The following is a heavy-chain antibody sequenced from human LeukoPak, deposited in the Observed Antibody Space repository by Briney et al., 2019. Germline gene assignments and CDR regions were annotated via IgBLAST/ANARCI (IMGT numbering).Heavy chain of an antibody. V-gene: IGHV3-74*01. CDR2: INSDGSSI. Sequence: PGGSLRLSCAASGFTFSSYWMHWVRQAPGRGLVWVSRINSDGSSISYADSVKGRFTISRENAKNTLYLQMSSLRAEDTAVYYCARVFYISPYYDSSGYYAGWGQGTLVTVSS. CDR3: ARVFYISPYYDSSGYYAG. J-gene: IGHJ4*02. D-gene: IGHD3-22*01. CDR1: GFTFSSYW.